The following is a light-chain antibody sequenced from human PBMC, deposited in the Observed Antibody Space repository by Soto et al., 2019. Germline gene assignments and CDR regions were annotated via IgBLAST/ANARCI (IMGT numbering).Light chain of an antibody. Sequence: QSVLTQPASVSGSPEQSITISCTGTSSDIGGYNYVSWYQQHPGKAPKLKIYEVSKRPSGVPDRFSGSKSGNTASLTVSGLQAEDEADYYCSSYAGSNNFEVFGTGTKVTVL. CDR2: EVS. CDR1: SSDIGGYNY. CDR3: SSYAGSNNFEV. V-gene: IGLV2-8*01. J-gene: IGLJ1*01.